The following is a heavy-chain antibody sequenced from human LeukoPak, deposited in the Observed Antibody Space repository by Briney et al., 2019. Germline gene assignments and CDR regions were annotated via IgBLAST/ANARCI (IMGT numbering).Heavy chain of an antibody. CDR2: IHPDSGAT. J-gene: IGHJ4*02. V-gene: IGHV1-2*02. Sequence: SVKVSCKASGYTFTGYYMHWVRQAPGQGLEWMGWIHPDSGATNYAQNFQGRVTMTRDTSISTAYMDLSRLTSDDTAVYYCSRDISASSSLDYWGQGTLVTVSS. CDR1: GYTFTGYY. D-gene: IGHD6-6*01. CDR3: SRDISASSSLDY.